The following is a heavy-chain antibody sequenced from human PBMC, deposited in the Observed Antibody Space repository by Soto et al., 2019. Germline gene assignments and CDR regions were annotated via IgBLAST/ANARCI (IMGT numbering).Heavy chain of an antibody. CDR2: IYWDDDK. D-gene: IGHD2-21*02. J-gene: IGHJ6*02. V-gene: IGHV2-5*02. CDR3: IQSRCGGDCLQSYASYYYYGMDV. CDR1: GFSLSTRGVA. Sequence: SGPTLVNPTQTLTLTCTFSGFSLSTRGVAVGWIRQPPGKALEWLALIYWDDDKRYSPSLKSRLTITKDTSRNQVVLTITSMDPVDTATYYCIQSRCGGDCLQSYASYYYYGMDVWGQGTTVTVSS.